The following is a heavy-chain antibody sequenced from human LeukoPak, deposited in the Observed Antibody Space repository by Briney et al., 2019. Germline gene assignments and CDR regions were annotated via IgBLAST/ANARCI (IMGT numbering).Heavy chain of an antibody. CDR2: ISAYNGNT. CDR1: GYTFTSYG. CDR3: ARLPEDTYYDFWSGYYYYYYMDV. V-gene: IGHV1-18*01. Sequence: ASVKVSCKASGYTFTSYGISWVRQAPGQGLEWMGWISAYNGNTNYAQKLQGRVTMTTDTSTSTAYMELRSLRSDDTAVYYCARLPEDTYYDFWSGYYYYYYMDVWGKGTTVTVSS. D-gene: IGHD3-3*01. J-gene: IGHJ6*03.